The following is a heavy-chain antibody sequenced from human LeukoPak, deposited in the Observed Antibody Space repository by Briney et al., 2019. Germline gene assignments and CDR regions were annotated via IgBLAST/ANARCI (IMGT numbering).Heavy chain of an antibody. CDR2: ITTNTGNP. D-gene: IGHD6-13*01. CDR1: GYTFTNYA. Sequence: ASVKVSCKASGYTFTNYALNWVRQAPGQGLEWMGGITTNTGNPTYAQGFTERFVFSFDTSVSTAYLQISSLKAEDTAVYYCARVRYSSSWRDFDCWGQGTLVTVSS. J-gene: IGHJ4*02. V-gene: IGHV7-4-1*02. CDR3: ARVRYSSSWRDFDC.